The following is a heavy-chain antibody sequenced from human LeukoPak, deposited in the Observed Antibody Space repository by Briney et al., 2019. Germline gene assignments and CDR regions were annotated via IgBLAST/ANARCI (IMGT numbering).Heavy chain of an antibody. V-gene: IGHV4-59*12. J-gene: IGHJ5*02. Sequence: SETLSLTCTVSGGSISGYYWSWIRQPPGKGLEWIGYIYNSGSTNYNPSLKSRVTISVDTSKNQFSLKLSSVTAADTAVYYCARGGRGGYYGSGSYPTTRNWFDPWGQGTLVTVSS. CDR2: IYNSGST. CDR3: ARGGRGGYYGSGSYPTTRNWFDP. CDR1: GGSISGYY. D-gene: IGHD3-10*01.